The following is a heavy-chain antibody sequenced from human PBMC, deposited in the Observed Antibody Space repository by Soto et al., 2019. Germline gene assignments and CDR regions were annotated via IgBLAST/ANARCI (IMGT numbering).Heavy chain of an antibody. J-gene: IGHJ6*02. V-gene: IGHV1-69*06. CDR2: IIPIFGTA. CDR3: ASRYYDSCGYYEYYYGMDV. D-gene: IGHD3-22*01. CDR1: GGTFSSYA. Sequence: QVQLVQSGAEVKKPGSSVKVSCKASGGTFSSYAISWVRQAPGQGLEWMGGIIPIFGTANYAQKFQGRVTITADKSTSTAYMELSSLRSEDTAVYYCASRYYDSCGYYEYYYGMDVWGQGTTVTVSS.